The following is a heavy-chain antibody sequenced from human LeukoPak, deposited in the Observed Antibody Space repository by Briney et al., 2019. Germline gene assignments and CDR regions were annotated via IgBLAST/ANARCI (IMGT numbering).Heavy chain of an antibody. CDR3: ARRSRQDIVVVPAALSGFDY. V-gene: IGHV4-34*01. J-gene: IGHJ4*02. CDR1: GGSINNGRYY. Sequence: SETLSLTCTVSGGSINNGRYYWSRIRQPPGKGLEWIGEINHSGSTNYNPSLKSRVTISVDTSKNQFSLKLSSVTAADTAVYYCARRSRQDIVVVPAALSGFDYWGQGTLVTVSS. CDR2: INHSGST. D-gene: IGHD2-2*01.